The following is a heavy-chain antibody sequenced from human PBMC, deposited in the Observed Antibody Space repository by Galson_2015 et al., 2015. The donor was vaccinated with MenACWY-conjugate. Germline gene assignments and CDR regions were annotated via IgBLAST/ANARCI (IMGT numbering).Heavy chain of an antibody. Sequence: QSGAEVKKPRESLRISCQGSGYNFTNYWIAWVRQLPGKGLEWMGIVNPGDSESRYSPSFEGQVTMSADKSISSAYLHWRSLKASDTATCYCARRAGVDSWGRRDEDAFDVWGQGTMVTVSS. J-gene: IGHJ3*01. CDR2: VNPGDSES. CDR1: GYNFTNYW. V-gene: IGHV5-51*01. D-gene: IGHD3-16*01. CDR3: ARRAGVDSWGRRDEDAFDV.